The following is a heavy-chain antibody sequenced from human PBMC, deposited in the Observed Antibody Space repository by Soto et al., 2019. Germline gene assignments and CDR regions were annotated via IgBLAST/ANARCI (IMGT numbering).Heavy chain of an antibody. Sequence: TLSRTCAISGDRVSSNTAAWNWIRSSPARGLEWLGRTYYRSNWRHDYAVSVKSRITVNPDTSKNHFSLQLNSVTPDDTAVYYCARGVAGSGFDLWGQGTLVTVSS. D-gene: IGHD6-19*01. CDR2: TYYRSNWRH. CDR3: ARGVAGSGFDL. V-gene: IGHV6-1*01. J-gene: IGHJ4*02. CDR1: GDRVSSNTAA.